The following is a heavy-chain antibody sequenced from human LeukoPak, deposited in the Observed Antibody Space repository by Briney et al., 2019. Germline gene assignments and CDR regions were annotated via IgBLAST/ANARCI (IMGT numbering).Heavy chain of an antibody. CDR2: ISSTGSTI. CDR3: ASDYYDRSQY. J-gene: IGHJ4*02. D-gene: IGHD3-22*01. CDR1: GFTFSSYE. Sequence: GGSLRLSCATSGFTFSSYEMNWVRQAPGKGLEWVSYISSTGSTIYYADSVKGRFTISRDNAKNSLYLQMNSLRAEDTAVYYCASDYYDRSQYWGQGTLVTVSS. V-gene: IGHV3-48*03.